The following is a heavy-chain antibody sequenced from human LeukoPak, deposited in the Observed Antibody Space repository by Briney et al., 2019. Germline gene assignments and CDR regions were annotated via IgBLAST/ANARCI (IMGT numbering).Heavy chain of an antibody. Sequence: GGSLRLSCAASAFTFSSYSMNWVRQAPGKGLEWVSAVSGSGSTTYYARSVKGRFTVSRDNSKNTLYLQMNSLRVDDTAVYYCAKSLDYGGNRARLDFWGQGTLVTVSS. CDR1: AFTFSSYS. CDR3: AKSLDYGGNRARLDF. V-gene: IGHV3-23*01. CDR2: VSGSGSTT. D-gene: IGHD4-23*01. J-gene: IGHJ4*02.